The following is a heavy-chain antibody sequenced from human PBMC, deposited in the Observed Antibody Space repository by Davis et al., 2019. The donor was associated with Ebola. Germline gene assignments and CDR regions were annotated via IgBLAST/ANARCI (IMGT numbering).Heavy chain of an antibody. CDR2: IYYSGKT. Sequence: SETPSLTCTVSGASVTSSVYYWSWIRQLPDKGLEWVGHIYYSGKTTFNPSLKSRLTMSIDSSKNQFSLNLASVTAADTAVYYCAKQTTSWGQGTLVTVSS. D-gene: IGHD4-17*01. J-gene: IGHJ5*02. CDR3: AKQTTS. CDR1: GASVTSSVYY. V-gene: IGHV4-61*08.